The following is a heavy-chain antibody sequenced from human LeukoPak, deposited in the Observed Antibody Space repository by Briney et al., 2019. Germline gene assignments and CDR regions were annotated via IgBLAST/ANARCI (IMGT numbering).Heavy chain of an antibody. CDR2: IYHGGST. Sequence: PSETLSLTCTVSGYSISTGYYWGWIRQPPGKGLEWLGSIYHGGSTYYNPSLKSRVTISVDTSKNQFSLKLSSVTAADTAVYYCARDYYDSTDYYYNHYYFDFWGQGTLVTVSS. V-gene: IGHV4-38-2*02. CDR3: ARDYYDSTDYYYNHYYFDF. D-gene: IGHD3-22*01. CDR1: GYSISTGYY. J-gene: IGHJ4*02.